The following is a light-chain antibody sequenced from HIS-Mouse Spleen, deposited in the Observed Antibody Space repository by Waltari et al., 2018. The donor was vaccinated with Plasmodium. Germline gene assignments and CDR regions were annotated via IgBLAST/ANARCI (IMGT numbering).Light chain of an antibody. CDR1: SSDVAGYNS. V-gene: IGLV2-8*01. Sequence: QSALTQPPSASGSPGQSVTISCTGPSSDVAGYNSVSWYQQHPGKAPKLMIYEVSKRPSGVPDRFSGSKSGNTASLTVSGLQAEDEADYYCSSYAGSNNLVFGGGTKLTVL. CDR3: SSYAGSNNLV. J-gene: IGLJ2*01. CDR2: EVS.